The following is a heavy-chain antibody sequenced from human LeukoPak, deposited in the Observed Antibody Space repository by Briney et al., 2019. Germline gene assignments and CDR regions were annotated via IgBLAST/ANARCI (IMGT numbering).Heavy chain of an antibody. Sequence: SETLSLTCAVYGGSFSGYYWSWIRQPPGKGLEWIGEIYHSGSTNYNPSLKSRVTISVDTSKNQFSLKLSSVTAADTAVYYCAKDPRSKGRYCSSTSCGFSDYWGQGTLVTVSS. CDR2: IYHSGST. CDR3: AKDPRSKGRYCSSTSCGFSDY. J-gene: IGHJ4*02. V-gene: IGHV4-34*01. CDR1: GGSFSGYY. D-gene: IGHD2-2*01.